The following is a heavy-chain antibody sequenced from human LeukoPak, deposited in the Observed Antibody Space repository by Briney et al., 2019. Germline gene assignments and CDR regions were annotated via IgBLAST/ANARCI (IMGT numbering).Heavy chain of an antibody. Sequence: SETLSLTCTVSGYSISSGYYWGWIRPSPGKGLEWIGSIYHTGSTYYNPSLKSRLTISVDTSKNQFSLKLSSVTAADTAVYYCAKTRDDLLVGHIDYWGQGTLVTVSS. CDR2: IYHTGST. V-gene: IGHV4-38-2*02. D-gene: IGHD3/OR15-3a*01. CDR1: GYSISSGYY. J-gene: IGHJ4*02. CDR3: AKTRDDLLVGHIDY.